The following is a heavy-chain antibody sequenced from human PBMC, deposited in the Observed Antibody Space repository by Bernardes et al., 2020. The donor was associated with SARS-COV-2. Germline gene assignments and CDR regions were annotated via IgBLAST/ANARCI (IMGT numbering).Heavy chain of an antibody. CDR3: ARDIRYYESGAYYH. V-gene: IGHV3-66*02. J-gene: IGHJ5*02. Sequence: GGSLRLSCTASGFPVSNNYKTWVRQAPGKGLEWVSVIYSGGRTHYADSVKGRFTISRDNSKNTLYLQMNSLRAEDTAVYYCARDIRYYESGAYYHWGQGTLVTVSS. CDR2: IYSGGRT. CDR1: GFPVSNNY. D-gene: IGHD3-22*01.